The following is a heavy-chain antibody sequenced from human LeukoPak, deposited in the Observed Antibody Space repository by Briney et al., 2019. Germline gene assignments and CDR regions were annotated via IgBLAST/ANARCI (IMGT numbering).Heavy chain of an antibody. Sequence: SETLSLTCTVSGGSISSGDYYWRWIRQHPGKGLEWIGYIYYSGSTYYNPSLKSRVTISVDTSKNQFSLKLSSVTAADTAVYYCARLYTTFRAFDIWGQGTMVTVSS. V-gene: IGHV4-31*03. J-gene: IGHJ3*02. CDR2: IYYSGST. D-gene: IGHD2-2*02. CDR3: ARLYTTFRAFDI. CDR1: GGSISSGDYY.